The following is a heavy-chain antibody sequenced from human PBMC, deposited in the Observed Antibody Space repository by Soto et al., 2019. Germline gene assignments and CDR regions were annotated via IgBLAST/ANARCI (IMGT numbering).Heavy chain of an antibody. CDR2: INPSGGST. J-gene: IGHJ4*01. D-gene: IGHD3-10*01. CDR3: AKDMFRGVPDYFDY. CDR1: GYTFTSYY. Sequence: GASVKVSCKASGYTFTSYYMHWVRQAPGQGLEWMGIINPSGGSTSYAQKFQGRVTMTRDTSTSTVYMELSSLRPDDTAVYYCAKDMFRGVPDYFDYWGHGTLVTVSS. V-gene: IGHV1-46*01.